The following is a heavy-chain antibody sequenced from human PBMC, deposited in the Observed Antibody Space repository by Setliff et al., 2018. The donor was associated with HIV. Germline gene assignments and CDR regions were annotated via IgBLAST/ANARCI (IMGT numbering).Heavy chain of an antibody. Sequence: ASVKVSCKASGYTFTGYYMHWVRQAPGQGLEWMGWINPNSGGTNYAQKFQGRGTMTRDTSISTAYMELSRLRSDDTAVYYCARNSSGWYYSNYYYYGMDVWGQGTTVTVSS. V-gene: IGHV1-2*02. CDR1: GYTFTGYY. D-gene: IGHD6-19*01. CDR2: INPNSGGT. J-gene: IGHJ6*02. CDR3: ARNSSGWYYSNYYYYGMDV.